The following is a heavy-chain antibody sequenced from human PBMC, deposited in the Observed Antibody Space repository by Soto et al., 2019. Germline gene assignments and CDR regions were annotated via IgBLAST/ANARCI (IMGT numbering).Heavy chain of an antibody. J-gene: IGHJ4*02. CDR3: TRLIYDSRLNYVYFDL. CDR2: VFHSGDT. CDR1: GGSISGRNW. Sequence: QVHLQESGPGLVKPSGTLSLTCVVSGGSISGRNWWSWVRQAPGKGLEWIGEVFHSGDTTYSPSLRSRVTISVDKSKNQFSLNLISVTAADTAVYYCTRLIYDSRLNYVYFDLWGQGALVTVSS. V-gene: IGHV4-4*02. D-gene: IGHD3-16*01.